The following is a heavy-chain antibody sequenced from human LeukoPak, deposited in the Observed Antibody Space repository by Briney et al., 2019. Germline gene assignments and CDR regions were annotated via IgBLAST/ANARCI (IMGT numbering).Heavy chain of an antibody. CDR3: ARDRPFFDY. Sequence: PGGSLRLSCAASGFTFSIYAIHWVRQAPGKGLEWVAFISYDGNNEYYADSVRGRFTISRDSSKNTLYLQMNSLRTEDTAVYYCARDRPFFDYRGQGTLVTVSS. CDR2: ISYDGNNE. J-gene: IGHJ4*02. V-gene: IGHV3-30*04. CDR1: GFTFSIYA.